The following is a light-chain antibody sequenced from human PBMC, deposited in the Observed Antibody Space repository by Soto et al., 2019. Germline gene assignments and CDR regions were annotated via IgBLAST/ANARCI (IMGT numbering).Light chain of an antibody. CDR1: SSDVGGYNY. J-gene: IGLJ3*02. V-gene: IGLV2-11*01. CDR3: CSYTGTYTWV. CDR2: DVN. Sequence: QSSLTQPRSVSGSPGQSVTISCTGTSSDVGGYNYVSWYEQYPGKAPKLVIYDVNKRPSGVPDRFSGSKSGNTASLSISGLQAEDEADYYCCSYTGTYTWVFGGGTKLTAL.